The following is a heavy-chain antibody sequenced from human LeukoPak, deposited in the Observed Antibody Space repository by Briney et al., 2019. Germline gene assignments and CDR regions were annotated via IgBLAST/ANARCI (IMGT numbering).Heavy chain of an antibody. CDR3: ARVGGSTVKTPIDY. V-gene: IGHV4-31*03. Sequence: SETLSLTCTVSGGSISSGGYYWSWIRQHPGKGLEWIGYIYYSGSTYYNPSLKSRVTISVDTSKNQFSLKLSSVTAADTAVYYCARVGGSTVKTPIDYWGQGTLVTVSS. CDR2: IYYSGST. D-gene: IGHD4-17*01. J-gene: IGHJ4*02. CDR1: GGSISSGGYY.